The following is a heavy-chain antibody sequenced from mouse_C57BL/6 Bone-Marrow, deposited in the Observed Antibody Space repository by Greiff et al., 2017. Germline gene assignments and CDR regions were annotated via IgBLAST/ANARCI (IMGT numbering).Heavy chain of an antibody. J-gene: IGHJ2*01. Sequence: QVQLKQSGAELVRPGASVTLSCKASGYTFTDYEMHWVKQTPVHGLEWIGAIDPETGGTAYNQKFKGKAILTADKSSSTAYMELRSLTSEDSAVYYGPYYYGSSSYYFDYWGQGTTLTVSS. CDR2: IDPETGGT. V-gene: IGHV1-15*01. D-gene: IGHD1-1*01. CDR3: PYYYGSSSYYFDY. CDR1: GYTFTDYE.